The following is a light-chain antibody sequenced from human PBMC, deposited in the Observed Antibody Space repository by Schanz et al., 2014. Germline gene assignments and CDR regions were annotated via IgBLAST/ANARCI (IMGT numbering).Light chain of an antibody. J-gene: IGLJ3*02. V-gene: IGLV1-47*02. Sequence: QSVLTQPPSASGTPGQRVTISCSGSRSNFGSNHVYWYKQLPETAPKLLMYATDRRPSGVPDRFSGSKSGTSASLAISGLRSEDEAHYYCASWDDSLSGWVLGGGTKLPVL. CDR1: RSNFGSNH. CDR3: ASWDDSLSGWV. CDR2: ATD.